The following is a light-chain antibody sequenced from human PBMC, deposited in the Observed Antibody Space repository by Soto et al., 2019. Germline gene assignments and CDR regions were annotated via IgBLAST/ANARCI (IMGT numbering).Light chain of an antibody. V-gene: IGKV3-15*01. CDR2: GAS. J-gene: IGKJ1*01. CDR3: HQRQSWPRT. Sequence: EIVLTQSPATLSVSPGNRATLSCRASQSVNSDLAWYQQKPGQAPRLLIYGASTRATGTPTRFSGSGSGTEFTLTISSLQSEDFAVYYCHQRQSWPRTFGQGTKVDIK. CDR1: QSVNSD.